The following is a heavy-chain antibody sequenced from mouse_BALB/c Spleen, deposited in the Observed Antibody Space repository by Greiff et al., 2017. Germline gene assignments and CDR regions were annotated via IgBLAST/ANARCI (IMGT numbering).Heavy chain of an antibody. D-gene: IGHD1-1*01. CDR2: INSNGGST. Sequence: DVKLVESGGGLVKLGGSLKLSCAASGFTFSSYYMSWVRQTPEKRLELVAAINSNGGSTYYPDTVKGRFTISRDNAKNTLYLQMSSLKSEDTALYYCARPQTVHWYFDVWGAGTTVTVSS. J-gene: IGHJ1*01. CDR3: ARPQTVHWYFDV. V-gene: IGHV5-6-2*01. CDR1: GFTFSSYY.